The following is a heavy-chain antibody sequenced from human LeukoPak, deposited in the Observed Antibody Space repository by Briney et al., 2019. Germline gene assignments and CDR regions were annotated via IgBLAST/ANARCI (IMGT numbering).Heavy chain of an antibody. Sequence: GGSLRLSCAASGVTFSSYAMSWVRQAPGKGLEWVSAISGSGGSTYYADSVKGRFTISRDNSKNTLYLQMNSLRAEDTAVYYCAKDRVIVVDMGAFDIWGQGTMVTVSS. CDR1: GVTFSSYA. D-gene: IGHD3-22*01. V-gene: IGHV3-23*01. CDR3: AKDRVIVVDMGAFDI. CDR2: ISGSGGST. J-gene: IGHJ3*02.